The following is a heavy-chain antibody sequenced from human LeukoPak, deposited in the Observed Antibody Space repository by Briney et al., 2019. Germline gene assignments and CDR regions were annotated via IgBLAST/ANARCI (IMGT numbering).Heavy chain of an antibody. V-gene: IGHV3-20*04. CDR3: ARSVAASRDY. CDR1: GFTFSSYS. CDR2: INWNGGST. J-gene: IGHJ4*02. D-gene: IGHD2-15*01. Sequence: PGGSLRLSCAASGFTFSSYSMNWVRQGPGKGLEWVSGINWNGGSTGYADSVKGRFTISRDNAKNSLYLQMNSLRAEDTALYYCARSVAASRDYWGQGTLVTVSS.